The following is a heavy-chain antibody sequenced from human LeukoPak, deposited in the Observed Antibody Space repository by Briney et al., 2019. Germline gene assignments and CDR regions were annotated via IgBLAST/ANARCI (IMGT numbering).Heavy chain of an antibody. V-gene: IGHV3-7*03. D-gene: IGHD3-3*01. CDR3: ATYDSWSGYNIAY. CDR2: INRDGSEK. J-gene: IGHJ4*02. CDR1: GFTLSSRW. Sequence: GGSLRLSCAASGFTLSSRWMMWVRQAPGKGLEWMTNINRDGSEKNYVDSVKGRFTITRDNAENSLYLQMNSLKVEDTAIYYCATYDSWSGYNIAYWGQGTLVTVSS.